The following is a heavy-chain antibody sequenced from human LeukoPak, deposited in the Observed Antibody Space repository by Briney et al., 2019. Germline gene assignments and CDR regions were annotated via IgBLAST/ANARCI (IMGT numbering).Heavy chain of an antibody. Sequence: KASETLSLTCNVFGGSISSSSYYWGWIRQPPGKGLEWIGSFYYSGSTYYNPSLKSRVTISVDTSKNQFSLKLSSVTAADTAVYYCARDSDHDYGGGWFDPWGQGTLVTVSS. J-gene: IGHJ5*02. CDR2: FYYSGST. V-gene: IGHV4-39*07. CDR1: GGSISSSSYY. D-gene: IGHD4-23*01. CDR3: ARDSDHDYGGGWFDP.